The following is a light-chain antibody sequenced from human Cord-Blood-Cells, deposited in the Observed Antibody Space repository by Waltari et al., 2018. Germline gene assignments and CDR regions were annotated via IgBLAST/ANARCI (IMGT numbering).Light chain of an antibody. Sequence: QSALTQPASVSGSPGQSITISCTGTSSDVGGYNYVSWYQQHPGKAPKLMIYDVSNRPSGVSNRFAGSKSGKTASLTISGLQGEDGADYYGSSYTSSSTLVVFGGGTKLTVL. CDR2: DVS. CDR1: SSDVGGYNY. J-gene: IGLJ2*01. V-gene: IGLV2-14*03. CDR3: SSYTSSSTLVV.